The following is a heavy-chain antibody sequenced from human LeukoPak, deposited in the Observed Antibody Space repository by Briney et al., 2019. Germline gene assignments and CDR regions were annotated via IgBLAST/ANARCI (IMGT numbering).Heavy chain of an antibody. D-gene: IGHD1-1*01. CDR2: ISTSSSYI. CDR1: GFTFTSYN. V-gene: IGHV3-21*01. CDR3: ARVRGWKYFDY. J-gene: IGHJ4*02. Sequence: GGSLRLSCAASGFTFTSYNMNWVRQAPGKGLEWVSSISTSSSYIYYADSVKGRFTISRDNSKNTLYLQMNSLRGEDTAVYYCARVRGWKYFDYWGQGTLVTVSS.